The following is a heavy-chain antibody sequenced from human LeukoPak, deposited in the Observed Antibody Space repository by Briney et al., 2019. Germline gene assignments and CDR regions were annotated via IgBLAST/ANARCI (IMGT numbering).Heavy chain of an antibody. CDR3: ARGSTGYDVFGWGPKYYYQGMDV. CDR1: GFTFWSAW. CDR2: INQSGST. Sequence: GSLRLSCAASGFTFWSAWMSWVRQPPGKGLEWIGEINQSGSTNYNPSLKGRVTISPDTSKKQFSLRLSSVTAADTAVYYCARGSTGYDVFGWGPKYYYQGMDVWGQGTTVTVS. D-gene: IGHD3-9*01. J-gene: IGHJ6*02. V-gene: IGHV4-34*01.